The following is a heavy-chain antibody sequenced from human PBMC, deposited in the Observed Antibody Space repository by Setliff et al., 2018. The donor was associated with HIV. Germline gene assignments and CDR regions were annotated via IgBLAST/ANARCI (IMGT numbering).Heavy chain of an antibody. V-gene: IGHV1-69*05. J-gene: IGHJ5*02. Sequence: VASVKVSCKASGGTFSSYAISWVRQAPGQGLEWMGGIIPIFGTANYAQKFQGRVTITTDESTSTAYMELSSLRSEDTAVYYCAILSPPLRPGTWGQGTLVTVSS. D-gene: IGHD3-16*01. CDR3: AILSPPLRPGT. CDR1: GGTFSSYA. CDR2: IIPIFGTA.